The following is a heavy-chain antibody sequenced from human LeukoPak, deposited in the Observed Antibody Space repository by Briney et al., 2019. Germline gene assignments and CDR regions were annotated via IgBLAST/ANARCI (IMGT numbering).Heavy chain of an antibody. Sequence: GRSLGLSCAASGFTFSRYDMYWVRQAPGKGLEWVAVISYEGSSKYYADSVKGRFTISRDNSKDTLYLQMNSLRADDTAVYYCAKAIYYYYDSSGYSPFDYWGQGTLVTVSS. V-gene: IGHV3-30*18. J-gene: IGHJ4*02. CDR2: ISYEGSSK. CDR1: GFTFSRYD. D-gene: IGHD3-22*01. CDR3: AKAIYYYYDSSGYSPFDY.